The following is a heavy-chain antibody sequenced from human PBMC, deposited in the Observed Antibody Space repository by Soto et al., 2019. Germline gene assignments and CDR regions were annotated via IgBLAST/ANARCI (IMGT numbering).Heavy chain of an antibody. V-gene: IGHV1-3*01. D-gene: IGHD4-17*01. CDR1: GYTFTSYA. CDR2: INAGNGNT. J-gene: IGHJ6*02. CDR3: ASTRSPTTVTTPGYYGMEV. Sequence: ASVKVSCKASGYTFTSYAMHWVRQAPGQMLEWMGWINAGNGNTRYSQKFQGRVTITRDTSASTAYMELSSLRSEDTDVYYCASTRSPTTVTTPGYYGMEVGGQGTTVPVSS.